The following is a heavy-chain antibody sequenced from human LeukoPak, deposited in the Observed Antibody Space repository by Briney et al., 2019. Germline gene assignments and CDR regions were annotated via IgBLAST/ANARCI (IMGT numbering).Heavy chain of an antibody. V-gene: IGHV4-59*08. CDR1: GGSMSSYY. J-gene: IGHJ4*02. Sequence: PSETLSLTCTVSGGSMSSYYWSWIRQPPGKGLEWIGYIYYSGSTNYNPSLKSRVTISVDTSKNQFSLNLSSVTAADTAVYFCARGFGYDFADYWGQGILVTVSS. D-gene: IGHD2-2*01. CDR2: IYYSGST. CDR3: ARGFGYDFADY.